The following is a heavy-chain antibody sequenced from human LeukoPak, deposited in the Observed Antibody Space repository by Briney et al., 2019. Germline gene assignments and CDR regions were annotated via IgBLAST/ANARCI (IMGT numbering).Heavy chain of an antibody. CDR2: IYYSGST. V-gene: IGHV4-59*08. J-gene: IGHJ4*02. D-gene: IGHD6-19*01. CDR3: ASWYSSGYDY. Sequence: KPSETLSLTCTVSGGSISSYYWSWIRQPPGKGLEWIGYIYYSGSTNYNPSLKSRVTISVDTSKNQFSLKLSSVTAADTAVYYCASWYSSGYDYWGQGTLVTVSS. CDR1: GGSISSYY.